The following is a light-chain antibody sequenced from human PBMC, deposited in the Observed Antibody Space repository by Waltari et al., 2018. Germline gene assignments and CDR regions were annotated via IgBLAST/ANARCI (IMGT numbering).Light chain of an antibody. CDR2: DAS. J-gene: IGKJ4*01. Sequence: DIQMTQSPSSLSASVGDRVTITCQASQEISNYLNWYQQKPGKAPKLLIYDASNLETGVTSRFSGSGSGTDFTFTISSLQPEDIATYYCQQYDNLPLTFGGGTKVEIK. CDR3: QQYDNLPLT. CDR1: QEISNY. V-gene: IGKV1-33*01.